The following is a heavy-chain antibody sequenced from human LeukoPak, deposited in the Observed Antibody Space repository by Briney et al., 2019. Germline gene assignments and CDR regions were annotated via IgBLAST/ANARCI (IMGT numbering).Heavy chain of an antibody. CDR2: ITGNGGRA. V-gene: IGHV3-23*01. CDR1: GFTFSTYD. J-gene: IGHJ4*02. Sequence: PGGSLRLSCAASGFTFSTYDMHWVRQAPGKGLEWVSSITGNGGRAYYADSVKGRFTISRDNSMNTLHLQMNSLRAEDTAVYYCAKCPHYDGSGFYFDYWGQGALVTVSS. CDR3: AKCPHYDGSGFYFDY. D-gene: IGHD3-22*01.